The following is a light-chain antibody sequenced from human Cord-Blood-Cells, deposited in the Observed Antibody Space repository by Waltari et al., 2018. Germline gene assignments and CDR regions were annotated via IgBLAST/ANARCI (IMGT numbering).Light chain of an antibody. CDR3: QQYNNWPPSYT. CDR2: GAS. CDR1: QSGSSN. V-gene: IGKV3-15*01. J-gene: IGKJ2*01. Sequence: EIVMTQSPATLSVSPGERATLSCRASQSGSSNLAWYQQKPGQAPRLLIYGASTRATGIPARFSGSGSGTEFTLTISSLQSEDFAVYYCQQYNNWPPSYTFGQGTKLEIK.